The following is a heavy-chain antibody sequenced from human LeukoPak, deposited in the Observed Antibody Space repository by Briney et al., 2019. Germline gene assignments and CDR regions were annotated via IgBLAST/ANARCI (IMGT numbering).Heavy chain of an antibody. CDR2: IRYDGSNK. CDR1: GFTFSSYG. V-gene: IGHV3-30*02. D-gene: IGHD3-10*01. CDR3: AKACGWITMVRGCRDV. J-gene: IGHJ6*04. Sequence: RGSLRLSSAASGFTFSSYGMYWVRQAPGKGLGWVAFIRYDGSNKYYADSVKGRFTISRDNSKKTLYLRLKSLCAEDRDVYCCAKACGWITMVRGCRDVWGKGTTVTISS.